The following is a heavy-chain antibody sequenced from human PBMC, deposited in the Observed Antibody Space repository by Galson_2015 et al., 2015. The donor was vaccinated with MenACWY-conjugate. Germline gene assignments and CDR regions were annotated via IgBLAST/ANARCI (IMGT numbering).Heavy chain of an antibody. V-gene: IGHV3-74*01. D-gene: IGHD5-12*01. CDR3: ARAGRYDYLDS. CDR1: GFTFTSHW. J-gene: IGHJ4*02. Sequence: SLRLSCAASGFTFTSHWMHWARQVPGKGLVWVARVIMDGTGATYADSVKGRFTISRDNAKDTLYLQMDNLRADDTALYYCARAGRYDYLDSWGEGTLVTVSP. CDR2: VIMDGTGA.